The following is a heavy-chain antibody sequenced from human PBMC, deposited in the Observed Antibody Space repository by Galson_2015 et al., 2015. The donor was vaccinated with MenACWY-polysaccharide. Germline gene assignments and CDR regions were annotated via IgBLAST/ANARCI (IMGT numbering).Heavy chain of an antibody. J-gene: IGHJ5*02. CDR3: ARGGKYYYDSSGYLNWFDP. CDR2: MNPNSGNT. D-gene: IGHD3-22*01. CDR1: GYSFSSYD. V-gene: IGHV1-8*01. Sequence: VKVSRKASGYSFSSYDINWVRQTTGQGLEWMGWMNPNSGNTGYAQKFQGRVTMTRNTSISIAYMELSSLRSEDTAVYYCARGGKYYYDSSGYLNWFDPWGQGTLVTVSS.